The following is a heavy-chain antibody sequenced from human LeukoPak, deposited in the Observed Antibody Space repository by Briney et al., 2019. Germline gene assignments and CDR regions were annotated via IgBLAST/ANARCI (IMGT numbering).Heavy chain of an antibody. CDR2: INHSGST. CDR1: GESFSGYY. D-gene: IGHD2-2*01. Sequence: SETLSLTCAVYGESFSGYYWSWIRQPPGKGLEWIGEINHSGSTNYNPSLKSRVTISVDTSKNQFSLKLSSVTAADTAVYYCARDPYCSSTSCYVRDAFDIWGQGTMVTVSS. J-gene: IGHJ3*02. CDR3: ARDPYCSSTSCYVRDAFDI. V-gene: IGHV4-34*01.